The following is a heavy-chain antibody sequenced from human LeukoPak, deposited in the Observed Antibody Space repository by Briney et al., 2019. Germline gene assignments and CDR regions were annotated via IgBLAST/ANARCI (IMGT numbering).Heavy chain of an antibody. CDR2: ISSSSSYI. V-gene: IGHV3-21*01. CDR3: AREQTGYRPPQLVRYYYMDV. Sequence: GGSLRLSCAASGFTFSRHSINWVRQAPGKGLEWVSSISSSSSYIYYADSVKGRFTISRDNAKNSLYLQMNSLRAEDTAVYYCAREQTGYRPPQLVRYYYMDVWGKGTTVTVSS. CDR1: GFTFSRHS. D-gene: IGHD1-1*01. J-gene: IGHJ6*03.